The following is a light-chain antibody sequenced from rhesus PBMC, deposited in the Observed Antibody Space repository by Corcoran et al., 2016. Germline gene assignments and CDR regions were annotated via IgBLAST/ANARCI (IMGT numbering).Light chain of an antibody. CDR1: QGISSY. J-gene: IGKJ2*01. V-gene: IGKV1-38*01. Sequence: DIQLTQSPSSLSASVGDRVTITCRASQGISSYLAWYQQKSGKAPKLLIFDASCLQSGVPSRFSGRGSGREVTLTISRLQPEDFATYSCQQHNSAPYSFGQGTKVEIK. CDR3: QQHNSAPYS. CDR2: DAS.